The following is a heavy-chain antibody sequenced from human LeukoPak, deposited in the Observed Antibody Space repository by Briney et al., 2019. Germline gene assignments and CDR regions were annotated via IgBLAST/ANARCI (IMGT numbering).Heavy chain of an antibody. J-gene: IGHJ4*02. CDR2: IKSKTDGGTT. D-gene: IGHD3-10*01. CDR3: AKDPMGFGELLYWDYFDY. V-gene: IGHV3-15*01. CDR1: GFTFSNAW. Sequence: GGSLRLSCAASGFTFSNAWMSWVRQAPGKGLEWVGRIKSKTDGGTTDYAAPVKGRFTISRDDSKNTLYLQMNSLRAEDTAVYYCAKDPMGFGELLYWDYFDYWGQGTLVTVSS.